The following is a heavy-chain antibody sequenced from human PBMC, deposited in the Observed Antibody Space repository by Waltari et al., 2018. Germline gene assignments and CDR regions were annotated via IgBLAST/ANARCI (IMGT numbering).Heavy chain of an antibody. Sequence: QVQLVQSGAEVKKPGSSVKVSCKASGGTFSSYAISWVRQAPGQGLEWMGGIIPILGTANYAQKFQGRVTITADESTSTAYMELSSLRSEDTAVYYCARDRTNGAYGDEFNWFDPWGQGTLVTVSS. V-gene: IGHV1-69*13. CDR1: GGTFSSYA. D-gene: IGHD4-17*01. CDR3: ARDRTNGAYGDEFNWFDP. J-gene: IGHJ5*02. CDR2: IIPILGTA.